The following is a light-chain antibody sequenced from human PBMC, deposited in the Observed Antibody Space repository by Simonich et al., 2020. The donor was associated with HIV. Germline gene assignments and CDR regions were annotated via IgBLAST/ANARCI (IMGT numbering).Light chain of an antibody. CDR3: TAWDDSLNGRV. Sequence: HSALTQPRSVSGSPGQSVAISCTGSSSDIGGYNHVSWYQQHPGKAPKLMIYEGSRRPSGVSDRFSGSKSGNRASLTISGLQAEDEADYYCTAWDDSLNGRVFGGGTKLTVL. J-gene: IGLJ2*01. V-gene: IGLV2-11*01. CDR1: SSDIGGYNH. CDR2: EGS.